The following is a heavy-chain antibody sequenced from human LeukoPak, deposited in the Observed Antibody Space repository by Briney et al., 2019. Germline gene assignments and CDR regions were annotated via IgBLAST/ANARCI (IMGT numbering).Heavy chain of an antibody. V-gene: IGHV1-69*06. CDR3: ARGYYYGSGRTWGMDV. CDR1: GYTFTGYY. CDR2: IIPIFGTA. D-gene: IGHD3-10*01. Sequence: SVKVSCKASGYTFTGYYMHWVRQAPGQGLEWMGGIIPIFGTANYAQKFQGRVTITADKSTSTAYMELSSLRSEDTAVYYCARGYYYGSGRTWGMDVWGKGTTVTVSS. J-gene: IGHJ6*04.